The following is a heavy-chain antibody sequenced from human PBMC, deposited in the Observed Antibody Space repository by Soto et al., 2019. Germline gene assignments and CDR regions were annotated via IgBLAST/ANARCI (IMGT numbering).Heavy chain of an antibody. CDR2: ISGNGGT. CDR3: AKDAPGSGWLSDY. J-gene: IGHJ4*02. Sequence: GGSLRLSCAASGFTFRIYAMSWVRQAPGKGLEWVSTISGNGGTSYADFVRGRFTISRDNSKNTLYLQMNSLRAEDTAVYYCAKDAPGSGWLSDYWGQGTLVTVSS. V-gene: IGHV3-23*01. D-gene: IGHD3-22*01. CDR1: GFTFRIYA.